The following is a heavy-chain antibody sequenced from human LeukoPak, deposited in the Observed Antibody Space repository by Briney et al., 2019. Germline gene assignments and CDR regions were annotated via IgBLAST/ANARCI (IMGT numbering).Heavy chain of an antibody. CDR3: ARTSASTWYTTYYGMDV. J-gene: IGHJ6*02. CDR1: GGSVSSYY. V-gene: IGHV4-59*08. CDR2: IYYSGTT. D-gene: IGHD6-13*01. Sequence: PSETLSLTCTVSGGSVSSYYWSWIRQPPGKGLEWIGYIYYSGTTNYNPSLKSRVTISVDTSKNQFSLKLRSVAAEHTAGYYCARTSASTWYTTYYGMDVWGQGTTVTVSS.